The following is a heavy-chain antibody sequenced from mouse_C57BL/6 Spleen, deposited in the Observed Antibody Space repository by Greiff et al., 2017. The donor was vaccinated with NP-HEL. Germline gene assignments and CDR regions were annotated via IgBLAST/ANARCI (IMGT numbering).Heavy chain of an antibody. CDR3: APNWDSDY. Sequence: EVQLQQSGPELVKPGASVKISCKASGYTFTDYYMNWVKQSHGKSLEWIGDINPNNGGTSYNQKFKGKATLTVDKSSSTAYMELRSLTSEDSAVYYCAPNWDSDYWGQGTTLTVSS. V-gene: IGHV1-26*01. J-gene: IGHJ2*01. CDR2: INPNNGGT. CDR1: GYTFTDYY. D-gene: IGHD4-1*01.